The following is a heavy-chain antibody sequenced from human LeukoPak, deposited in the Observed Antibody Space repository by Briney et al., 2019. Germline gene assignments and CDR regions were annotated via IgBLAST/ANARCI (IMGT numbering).Heavy chain of an antibody. Sequence: GGSLRLSCAASGFTFSSYAMGWVRQAPGKGLEWVSAISGSGANTYYADSVKGRLTISRDNSKNTLSLQMNTLRTDDTAVYYCAKGRALEVVAAFDYWGQGTVVTVSS. CDR2: ISGSGANT. D-gene: IGHD2-15*01. V-gene: IGHV3-23*01. J-gene: IGHJ4*02. CDR3: AKGRALEVVAAFDY. CDR1: GFTFSSYA.